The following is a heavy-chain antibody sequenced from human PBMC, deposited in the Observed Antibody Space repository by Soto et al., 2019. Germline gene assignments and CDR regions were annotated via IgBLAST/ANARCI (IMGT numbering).Heavy chain of an antibody. D-gene: IGHD3-10*01. V-gene: IGHV3-9*01. J-gene: IGHJ5*02. CDR3: AREYSDGWFDP. CDR2: ISWNSGSI. CDR1: GFTFDDYA. Sequence: EVQLVESGGGLVQPGRSLRLSCAASGFTFDDYAMHWVRQAPGKGLEWVSGISWNSGSIGYADSVKGRFTISRDNAKNSLYLQMNSLRAEDTALYYCAREYSDGWFDPWGQGTLVTVSS.